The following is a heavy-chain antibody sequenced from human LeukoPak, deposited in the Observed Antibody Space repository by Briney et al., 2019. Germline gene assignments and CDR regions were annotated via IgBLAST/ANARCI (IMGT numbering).Heavy chain of an antibody. CDR3: ARGSIAARPGGDY. D-gene: IGHD6-6*01. CDR2: IIPILGIA. Sequence: SVKVSCKASGGTFSSYAISWVRQAPGQGLEWMGRIIPILGIANYAQKFQGRVTITADKSTSTAYMELSSLRSEDTAVYYCARGSIAARPGGDYWGQGTLVTVSS. CDR1: GGTFSSYA. V-gene: IGHV1-69*04. J-gene: IGHJ4*02.